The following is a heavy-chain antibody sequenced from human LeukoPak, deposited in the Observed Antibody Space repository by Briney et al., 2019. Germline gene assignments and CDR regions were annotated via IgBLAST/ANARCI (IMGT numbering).Heavy chain of an antibody. CDR2: IYYSGST. CDR1: GGSISGSSYY. D-gene: IGHD1-26*01. CDR3: ARLSRGVGAAKTFDY. V-gene: IGHV4-39*01. Sequence: SETLSLTCTVSGGSISGSSYYWGWIRQPPGKGLECIGSIYYSGSTYYNPSLRSRVTISVDTSKNQFSLRLSSVTAADTAVYYCARLSRGVGAAKTFDYWGQGILATVSS. J-gene: IGHJ4*02.